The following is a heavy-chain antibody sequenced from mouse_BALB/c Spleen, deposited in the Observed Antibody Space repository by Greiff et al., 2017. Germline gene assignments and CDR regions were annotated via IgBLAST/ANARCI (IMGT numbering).Heavy chain of an antibody. J-gene: IGHJ4*01. V-gene: IGHV5-12-2*01. D-gene: IGHD4-1*01. CDR2: ISNGGGST. Sequence: EVQVVESGGGLVQPGGSLKLSCAASGFTFSSYTMSWVRQTPEKRLEWVAYISNGGGSTYYPDTVKGRFTISRDNAKNTLYLQMSSLKSEDTAMYYCARRLTGTDYAMDYWGQGTSVTVSS. CDR1: GFTFSSYT. CDR3: ARRLTGTDYAMDY.